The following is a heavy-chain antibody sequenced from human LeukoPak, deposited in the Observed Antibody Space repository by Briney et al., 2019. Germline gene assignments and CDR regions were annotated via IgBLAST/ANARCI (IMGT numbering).Heavy chain of an antibody. V-gene: IGHV3-23*01. J-gene: IGHJ4*02. CDR1: GFTFSSYA. D-gene: IGHD1-26*01. CDR3: ARDRKIVGATTRTTALDY. Sequence: GGSLRLSCAASGFTFSSYAMSWVRQAPGKGLEWVSAISGSGGSTYYADSVKGRFTISRDNAKNSLYLQMNSLRAEDTAVYYCARDRKIVGATTRTTALDYWGQGTLVTVSS. CDR2: ISGSGGST.